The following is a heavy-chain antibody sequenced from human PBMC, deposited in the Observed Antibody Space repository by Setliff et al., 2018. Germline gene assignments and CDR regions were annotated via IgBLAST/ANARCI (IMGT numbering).Heavy chain of an antibody. D-gene: IGHD3-22*01. Sequence: SVKVSCKASGGTFSSYGISWVRQAPGQGLEWMGGTIPIFGTTDYVQKFQGRVTIITDESTSTAFMQLSSLRSEDTAVYYCVREGVDSRSSTDYRYYMDVWGKGTTVTSP. V-gene: IGHV1-69*05. CDR1: GGTFSSYG. J-gene: IGHJ6*03. CDR3: VREGVDSRSSTDYRYYMDV. CDR2: TIPIFGTT.